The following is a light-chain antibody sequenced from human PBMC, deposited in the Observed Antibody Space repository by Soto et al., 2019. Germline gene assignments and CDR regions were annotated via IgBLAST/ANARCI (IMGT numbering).Light chain of an antibody. Sequence: QSVLTQPPSAPGTPGQTVTISCSGTGSNIGENAVNWYRHLPGTAPQLLIYSNGLRPSGVPHRFSGSKSGTAGSLAISGLQSEDEAHYYCAAWDDSQKAMLFGGGTKVTVL. CDR2: SNG. J-gene: IGLJ3*02. V-gene: IGLV1-44*01. CDR3: AAWDDSQKAML. CDR1: GSNIGENA.